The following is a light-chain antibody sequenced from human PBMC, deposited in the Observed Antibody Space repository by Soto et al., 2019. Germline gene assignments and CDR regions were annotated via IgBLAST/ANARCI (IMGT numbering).Light chain of an antibody. CDR2: KAS. CDR1: QSISTW. V-gene: IGKV1-5*03. J-gene: IGKJ1*01. CDR3: QQCDSYWT. Sequence: DIQMTQSPSTLSASVGDRVTITCRASQSISTWLAWYQQKPGKAPKVLIYKASTLESGVPSRFSGSGSGTEFTLTISSLQPDDFATYYCQQCDSYWTFGQGTKVEI.